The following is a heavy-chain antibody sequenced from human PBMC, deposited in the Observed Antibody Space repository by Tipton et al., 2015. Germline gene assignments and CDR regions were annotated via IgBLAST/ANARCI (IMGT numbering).Heavy chain of an antibody. J-gene: IGHJ4*02. V-gene: IGHV4-61*01. D-gene: IGHD6-13*01. CDR2: VYYTGRT. Sequence: TLSLTCNVSGASVSTDPYFWTWIRQPPGKGLEWIGYVYYTGRTNYNPTLKGRVTTSIDTSKNQFYLRLTSVTAADTAVYYCSAAGTSFDHWGQGSLVTVSS. CDR1: GASVSTDPYF. CDR3: SAAGTSFDH.